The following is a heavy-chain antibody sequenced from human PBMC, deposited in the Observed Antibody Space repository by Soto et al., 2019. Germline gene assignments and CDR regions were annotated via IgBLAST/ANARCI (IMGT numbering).Heavy chain of an antibody. CDR1: GFTFSSYA. V-gene: IGHV3-23*01. CDR2: ISGSGGST. Sequence: GGSLRLSCAASGFTFSSYAMSWVRQAPGKGLEWVSAISGSGGSTYYADSVKGRFTISRDNSKNTLYLQMNSLRAEDTAVYYCAKDWGCSSTSCPLIPDFDYWGQGTLVTVSS. J-gene: IGHJ4*02. D-gene: IGHD2-2*01. CDR3: AKDWGCSSTSCPLIPDFDY.